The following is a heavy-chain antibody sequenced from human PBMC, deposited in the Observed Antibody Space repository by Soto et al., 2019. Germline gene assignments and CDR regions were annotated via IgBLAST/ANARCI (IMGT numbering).Heavy chain of an antibody. D-gene: IGHD6-19*01. CDR1: GFTFSSYA. V-gene: IGHV3-23*01. CDR3: AKLAGDYSSGWDYYYYGMDV. CDR2: ISGSGGST. Sequence: EVQLLESGGGLVQPGGSLRLSCAASGFTFSSYAMSWVRQAPGKGLEWVSAISGSGGSTYYADSVKGRFTISRDNSKNTLYLQMNSLRAEDTAVYYCAKLAGDYSSGWDYYYYGMDVWGQGTTVTVSS. J-gene: IGHJ6*02.